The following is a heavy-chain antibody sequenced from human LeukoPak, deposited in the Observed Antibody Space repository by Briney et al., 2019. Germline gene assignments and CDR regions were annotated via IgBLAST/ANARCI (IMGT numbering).Heavy chain of an antibody. Sequence: GGSLRLSCVASGFTFNNFWMHWVRHTPGKGLVWVARVNSEGTNSGGTTMYADSVKGRFTISRDNAKNTLYLQMDSLHPEDTAVYYCARGGSSQNWGLFDYWGQGTLVTVSS. J-gene: IGHJ4*02. CDR2: VNSEGTNSGGTT. D-gene: IGHD7-27*01. V-gene: IGHV3-74*03. CDR1: GFTFNNFW. CDR3: ARGGSSQNWGLFDY.